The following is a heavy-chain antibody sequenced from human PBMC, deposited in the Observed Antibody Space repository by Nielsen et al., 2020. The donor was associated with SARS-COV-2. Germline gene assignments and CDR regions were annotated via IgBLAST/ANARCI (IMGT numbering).Heavy chain of an antibody. CDR1: GFNPSRYA. D-gene: IGHD4-17*01. J-gene: IGHJ4*02. V-gene: IGHV3-30*04. CDR2: ILFDGSET. Sequence: GGSLRLSCAASGFNPSRYAMHWVRQSPGKGLEWVALILFDGSETYYADSVKGRFTISRDNSKNTLYLEMNSLRPEDTTLYYCARDGSTVATPADYFDSWGLGTLVIVSS. CDR3: ARDGSTVATPADYFDS.